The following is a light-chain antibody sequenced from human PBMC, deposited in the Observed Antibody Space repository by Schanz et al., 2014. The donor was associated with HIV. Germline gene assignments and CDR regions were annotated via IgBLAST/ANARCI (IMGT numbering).Light chain of an antibody. J-gene: IGKJ4*01. CDR1: QSIGSN. CDR3: QQFGSSPVT. Sequence: EMVMTQSPATLSASPGERATLSCRASQSIGSNLAWYQQKPGQAPRLLIYGASTRAPSFPARFSGSGSGTDFTLTISRVEPEDFAVYHCQQFGSSPVTFGGGTTVEIK. V-gene: IGKV3-20*01. CDR2: GAS.